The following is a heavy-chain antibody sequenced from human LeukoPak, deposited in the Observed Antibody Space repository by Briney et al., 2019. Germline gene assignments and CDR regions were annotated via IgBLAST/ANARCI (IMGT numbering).Heavy chain of an antibody. CDR1: GFTFSSYG. Sequence: GGTLRLFCAASGFTFSSYGMSWVRQAPGKGLEWVSAISGSGGSTYYADSVKGRFTISRDNSKNTLYLQMNSLRAEDTAVYYCAKDLLPARGSDYWGQGTLVTVSS. V-gene: IGHV3-23*01. J-gene: IGHJ4*02. CDR2: ISGSGGST. CDR3: AKDLLPARGSDY.